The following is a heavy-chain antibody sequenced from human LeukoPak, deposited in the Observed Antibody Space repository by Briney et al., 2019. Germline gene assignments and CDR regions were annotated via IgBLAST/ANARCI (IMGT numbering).Heavy chain of an antibody. J-gene: IGHJ4*02. CDR1: GIILSSNY. V-gene: IGHV3-66*01. CDR3: TRALRLPYSRSSYCFDY. Sequence: GGSLRLSCVASGIILSSNYMSWVRQAPGKGLEWVSVIYSGGSTYYADSVKGRFTISGDNSKNTLYLQMNSLRAEDTAVYYCTRALRLPYSRSSYCFDYWGQGTLVTVSS. D-gene: IGHD6-13*01. CDR2: IYSGGST.